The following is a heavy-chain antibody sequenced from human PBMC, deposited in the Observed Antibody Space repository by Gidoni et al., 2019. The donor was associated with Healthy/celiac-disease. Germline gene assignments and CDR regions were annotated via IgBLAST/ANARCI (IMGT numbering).Heavy chain of an antibody. CDR2: ISGSGGST. V-gene: IGHV3-23*01. CDR3: AKDSYGKPLGMDV. CDR1: GFTFSSYA. J-gene: IGHJ6*02. Sequence: EVQLLESGGGLVQPGGSLRRSCSASGFTFSSYAMSWVRQAPGKGLEWVSAISGSGGSTYYADSVKGRFTISRDNSKNTLYLQRNSLRAEDTAVYCYAKDSYGKPLGMDVWGQGTTVTVSS. D-gene: IGHD1-26*01.